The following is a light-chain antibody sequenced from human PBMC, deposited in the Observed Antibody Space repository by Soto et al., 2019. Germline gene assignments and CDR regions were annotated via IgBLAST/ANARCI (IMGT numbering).Light chain of an antibody. CDR3: QQYSTPIT. Sequence: EIVLTQSPGTLSLSPGERATLSCGASQSVTSNYLAWYQQKPGQAPRLLIFGASIRVTGIPDRFIGSGSGTDFTLTISRLEPEDFAVYYCQQYSTPITFGQGTRLEIK. CDR1: QSVTSNY. J-gene: IGKJ5*01. V-gene: IGKV3-20*01. CDR2: GAS.